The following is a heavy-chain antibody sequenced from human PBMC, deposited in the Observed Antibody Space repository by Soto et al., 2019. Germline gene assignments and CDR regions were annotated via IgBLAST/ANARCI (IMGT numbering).Heavy chain of an antibody. Sequence: QVQLVQSGAEGRRPGASVKVSCKTSGYIFINYAMHWVRQAPGQRIDWMGWINGGNGKTEYSQKFQGRVTITRDTSASTVYMELSSLTSEDTAVFYCARSGYSSGWYHWYFDFWGRGTLVTVSS. V-gene: IGHV1-3*01. J-gene: IGHJ2*01. CDR1: GYIFINYA. CDR3: ARSGYSSGWYHWYFDF. D-gene: IGHD6-19*01. CDR2: INGGNGKT.